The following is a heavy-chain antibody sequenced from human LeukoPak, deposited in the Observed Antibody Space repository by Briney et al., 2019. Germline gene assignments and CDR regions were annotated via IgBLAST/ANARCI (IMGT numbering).Heavy chain of an antibody. V-gene: IGHV4-34*01. J-gene: IGHJ5*02. D-gene: IGHD6-13*01. CDR2: INHSAST. CDR3: ATHYSSSWQNTWFDP. Sequence: ASETLSLTCAVYGGSFSGYYWSWIRQPPGKGLEGIGEINHSASTNYNPSLKSRVTISVDTSKNQFSLKLSSVTAADTAVYYCATHYSSSWQNTWFDPWGQGTLVTVSS. CDR1: GGSFSGYY.